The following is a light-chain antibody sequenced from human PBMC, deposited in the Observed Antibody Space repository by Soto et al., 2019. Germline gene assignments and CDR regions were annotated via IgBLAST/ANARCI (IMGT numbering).Light chain of an antibody. Sequence: DIQMTQSPSSLSASVGDRVTITCRASQDISVYLAWYQQKPGKVPKLLIYSASTLQSGVPSRFSGSGSGTDFTLTIISLQPEDVATYYCQKFNTAPLTFGQGPRLEIK. CDR2: SAS. V-gene: IGKV1-27*01. J-gene: IGKJ5*01. CDR1: QDISVY. CDR3: QKFNTAPLT.